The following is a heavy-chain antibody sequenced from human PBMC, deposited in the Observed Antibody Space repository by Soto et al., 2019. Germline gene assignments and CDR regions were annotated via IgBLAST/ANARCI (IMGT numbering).Heavy chain of an antibody. CDR2: INAILGIA. V-gene: IGHV1-69*04. CDR1: GGTFSSYT. J-gene: IGHJ6*02. CDR3: ARDKRFLEWLLFGRYGMDV. D-gene: IGHD3-3*01. Sequence: GASVKVSCKASGGTFSSYTISWVRQAPGQGLEWMGRINAILGIANYAQKFQGRVTITGDTSASTAYMELSSLRSEDTAVYYCARDKRFLEWLLFGRYGMDVWGQGTTVTVSS.